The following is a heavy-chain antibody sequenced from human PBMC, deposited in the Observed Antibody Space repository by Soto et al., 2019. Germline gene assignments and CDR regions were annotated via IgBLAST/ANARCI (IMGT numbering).Heavy chain of an antibody. D-gene: IGHD3-3*01. CDR2: IYHGKST. CDR3: ASGVLIALDV. Sequence: QVRLLESGPGLVKPSGTLSLTCAVSGASVSRACWWSWVRQSPGKGLEWIGDIYHGKSTNYNLSLKSRVTISVDEPNNQFSLKVTSVTEADTAIYYCASGVLIALDVWVQGTTVIVSS. V-gene: IGHV4-4*02. J-gene: IGHJ6*02. CDR1: GASVSRACW.